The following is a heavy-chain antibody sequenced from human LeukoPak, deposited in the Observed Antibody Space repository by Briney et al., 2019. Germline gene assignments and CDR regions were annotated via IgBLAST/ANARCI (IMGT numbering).Heavy chain of an antibody. Sequence: SAKVSCKASGGTFSSYAISWVRQAPGQGLEWMGGIIPIFGTANYAQKFQGRVTITADESTSTAYMELSSLRSEDTAVYYCARDRECSSTSCPSYYYYYMDVWGKGTTVTVSS. CDR1: GGTFSSYA. V-gene: IGHV1-69*13. CDR2: IIPIFGTA. J-gene: IGHJ6*03. CDR3: ARDRECSSTSCPSYYYYYMDV. D-gene: IGHD2-2*01.